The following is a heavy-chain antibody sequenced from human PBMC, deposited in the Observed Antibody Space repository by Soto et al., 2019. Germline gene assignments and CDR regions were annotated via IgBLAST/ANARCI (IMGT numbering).Heavy chain of an antibody. CDR2: ISYDGSNE. Sequence: QVQLVESGGGVVQPGGSLRLSCAASGFTFRNYGMHWVRQAPGKGLEWVAIISYDGSNEYYADSVKGRFTISRDNSKNTLYLQMNSLRTEDTAMYHCAKDQVTEDVYSYYGLDVWGQGTTVTVSS. CDR3: AKDQVTEDVYSYYGLDV. D-gene: IGHD3-16*01. CDR1: GFTFRNYG. V-gene: IGHV3-30*18. J-gene: IGHJ6*02.